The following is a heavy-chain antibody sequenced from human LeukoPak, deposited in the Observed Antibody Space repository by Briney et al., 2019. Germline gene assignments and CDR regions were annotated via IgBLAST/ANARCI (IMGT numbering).Heavy chain of an antibody. CDR1: GGTFSSYA. D-gene: IGHD1-26*01. CDR3: AIQYSGSYYFDY. J-gene: IGHJ4*02. CDR2: IIPILGIA. V-gene: IGHV1-69*04. Sequence: SVKVSCKASGGTFSSYAISWVRQAPGQGLEWMGRIIPILGIANYAQKFQGRVTITADKSTSTAYMELSSLRSEDTAVYYCAIQYSGSYYFDYWGQGALVTVSS.